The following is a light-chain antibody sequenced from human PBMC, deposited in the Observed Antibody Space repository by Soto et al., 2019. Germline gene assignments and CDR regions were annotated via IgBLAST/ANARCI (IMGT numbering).Light chain of an antibody. J-gene: IGLJ3*02. CDR1: SSDVGGYNY. CDR2: EVS. V-gene: IGLV2-14*01. Sequence: QSVLTQPASVSGSRGQSISIYCTGTSSDVGGYNYVSWYQQHPGKAPKLMIYEVSNRPSGVSNRFSGSKSGNTASLTISGLQAEDEADYYCSSYTSSSTLVFGGGTKLTVL. CDR3: SSYTSSSTLV.